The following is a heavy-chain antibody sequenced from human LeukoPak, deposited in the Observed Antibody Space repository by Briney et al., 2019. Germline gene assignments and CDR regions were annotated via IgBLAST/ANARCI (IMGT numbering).Heavy chain of an antibody. J-gene: IGHJ4*02. CDR2: IYYSGST. Sequence: SETLSLTCTVSGGSISSSSYYWGWIRQPPGKGLEWIGSIYYSGSTYYNPSLKSRVTISVDTSKNQFSLKLSSVTAADTAVYYCARQSQSSGYSGNPTSPNFDYWGQGTLVTVSS. CDR3: ARQSQSSGYSGNPTSPNFDY. V-gene: IGHV4-39*01. CDR1: GGSISSSSYY. D-gene: IGHD3-22*01.